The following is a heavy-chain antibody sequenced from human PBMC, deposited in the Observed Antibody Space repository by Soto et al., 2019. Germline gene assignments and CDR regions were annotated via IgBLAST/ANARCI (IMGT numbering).Heavy chain of an antibody. V-gene: IGHV1-18*01. D-gene: IGHD3-9*01. CDR1: RYTFTSHG. Sequence: QIPLVQSGGDVKTPGASVKFSCTTSRYTFTSHGIAWVRQAPGQGLEWMGWISTFNGKTDYAQKFQGRVTMTADTITSTVHMELRSLRSDDTAVYYCARLLTEGATFREDAFDVWGPGTKVTVSS. J-gene: IGHJ3*01. CDR2: ISTFNGKT. CDR3: ARLLTEGATFREDAFDV.